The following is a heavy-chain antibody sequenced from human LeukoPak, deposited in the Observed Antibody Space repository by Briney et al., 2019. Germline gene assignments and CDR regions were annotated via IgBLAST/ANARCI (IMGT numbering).Heavy chain of an antibody. CDR2: INDNGADT. CDR1: RFTFSSYA. V-gene: IGHV3-23*01. CDR3: AKGLRTGVGPYMGYHYYMDV. J-gene: IGHJ6*03. Sequence: PGGSLRLSCSACRFTFSSYAMSWVRQAPGKGLKWISTINDNGADTYYADSVKGRFTISRDNSYNTVSLQMNSLRDEDTGVYYCAKGLRTGVGPYMGYHYYMDVWGKGPTVTVSS. D-gene: IGHD3-16*01.